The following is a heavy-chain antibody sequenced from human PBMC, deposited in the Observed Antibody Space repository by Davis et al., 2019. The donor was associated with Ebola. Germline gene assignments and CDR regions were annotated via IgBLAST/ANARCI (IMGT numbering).Heavy chain of an antibody. CDR3: AKGSSIAARPLWFDP. Sequence: GESLKISCAASGFTFSSYSMNWVRQAPGKGLEWVSSISSSSSYIYYADSVKGRFTISRDNSKNTLYLQMNSLRAEDTAVYYCAKGSSIAARPLWFDPWGQGTLVTVSS. CDR1: GFTFSSYS. J-gene: IGHJ5*02. V-gene: IGHV3-21*04. CDR2: ISSSSSYI. D-gene: IGHD6-6*01.